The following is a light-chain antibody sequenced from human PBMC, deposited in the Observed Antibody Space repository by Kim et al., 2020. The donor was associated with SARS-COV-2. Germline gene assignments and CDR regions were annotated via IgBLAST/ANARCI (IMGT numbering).Light chain of an antibody. CDR3: QQSYHTPIT. V-gene: IGKV1-39*01. CDR2: GAS. Sequence: ASVGDRATITCRESQSISSLLNWYQQKPGKAPNLLIYGASSLQSGVPSRFSGAGSGTDFTLTISSLQPEDFATYYCQQSYHTPITFGQGTRLEVK. J-gene: IGKJ5*01. CDR1: QSISSL.